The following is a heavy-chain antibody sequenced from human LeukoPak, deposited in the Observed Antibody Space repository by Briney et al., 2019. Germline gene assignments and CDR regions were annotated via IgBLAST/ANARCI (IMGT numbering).Heavy chain of an antibody. CDR2: ISYDGINK. V-gene: IGHV3-30*03. Sequence: PGGSLRLSCAASGFTFSTYDIHWVRQAPGKGLEWVSLISYDGINKYYADSVRGRFTVSRDNSKNTLYLQMNSLRPEDTAVYYCARMYFLSGMDVWGQGTTVTVSS. CDR1: GFTFSTYD. CDR3: ARMYFLSGMDV. J-gene: IGHJ6*02. D-gene: IGHD2/OR15-2a*01.